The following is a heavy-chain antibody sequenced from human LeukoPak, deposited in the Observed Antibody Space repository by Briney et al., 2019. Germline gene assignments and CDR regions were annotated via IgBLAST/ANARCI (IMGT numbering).Heavy chain of an antibody. V-gene: IGHV4-4*07. Sequence: SETLSLTCTVSGGSMNNYYWSWIRQPAGKGLEWIGRIYNTGITTYNPSLKSRVTMSVDTSNNQFSLKLSPATAADTAVYYCARGSLTFDPWGQGTLVTVSS. J-gene: IGHJ5*02. CDR3: ARGSLTFDP. CDR1: GGSMNNYY. CDR2: IYNTGIT. D-gene: IGHD3-10*01.